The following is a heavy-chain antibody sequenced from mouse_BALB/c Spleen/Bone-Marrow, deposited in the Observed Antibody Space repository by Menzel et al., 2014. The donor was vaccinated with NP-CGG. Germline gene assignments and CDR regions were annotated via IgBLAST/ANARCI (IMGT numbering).Heavy chain of an antibody. J-gene: IGHJ1*01. Sequence: DVKLVESGGGLVQPGGSLRLSCETSGFTFNDYYMSWVRQPPGKALEWLGFIRNKAKGYTTDYSASVKGRFTISRDNSQSISYLQMNTLRAEDSATYYCARDENVGIYWYFDVWGAGTTVTVSS. CDR1: GFTFNDYY. V-gene: IGHV7-3*02. CDR2: IRNKAKGYTT. CDR3: ARDENVGIYWYFDV.